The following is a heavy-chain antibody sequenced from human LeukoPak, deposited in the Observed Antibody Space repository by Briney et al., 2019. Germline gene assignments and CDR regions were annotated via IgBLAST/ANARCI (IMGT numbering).Heavy chain of an antibody. V-gene: IGHV4-59*01. CDR1: GGSISGYY. D-gene: IGHD1-14*01. Sequence: SETLSLTCTVSGGSISGYYWSWIRRPPGKGLEWIGYIYYSGSTNYNPSLKSRVTISVDTSKNQFSLKLSSVTAADTAVYYCARNRPYYYYGMDVWGQGTTVTVSS. CDR2: IYYSGST. CDR3: ARNRPYYYYGMDV. J-gene: IGHJ6*02.